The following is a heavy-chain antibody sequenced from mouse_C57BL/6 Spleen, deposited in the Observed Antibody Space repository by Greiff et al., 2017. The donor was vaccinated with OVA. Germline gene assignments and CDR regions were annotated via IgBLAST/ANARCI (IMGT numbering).Heavy chain of an antibody. D-gene: IGHD1-1*01. CDR2: INPNNGGT. V-gene: IGHV1-18*01. Sequence: VQLKQSGPELVKPGASVKIPCKASGYTFTDYNMDWVKQSHGKSLEWIGDINPNNGGTIYNQKFKGKATLTVDKSSSTAYMELRSLTSEDTAVYYCARRGVVPYWYFDVWGTGTTVTVSS. CDR3: ARRGVVPYWYFDV. CDR1: GYTFTDYN. J-gene: IGHJ1*03.